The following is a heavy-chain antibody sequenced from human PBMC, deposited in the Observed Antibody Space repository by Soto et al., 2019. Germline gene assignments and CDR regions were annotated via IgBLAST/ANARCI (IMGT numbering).Heavy chain of an antibody. J-gene: IGHJ3*01. CDR2: IYSGGST. V-gene: IGHV3-53*01. D-gene: IGHD3-22*01. Sequence: EVQLVESGGGLIQPGGSLRLSCAASGFTFSSNDMNWVRKAPGKGLEWVSLIYSGGSTYYADSVKGRFTISRDNSKNTLYIQMSSLRAEDTAVYYCATRPLLPGAPWGQGTMVTGSS. CDR1: GFTFSSND. CDR3: ATRPLLPGAP.